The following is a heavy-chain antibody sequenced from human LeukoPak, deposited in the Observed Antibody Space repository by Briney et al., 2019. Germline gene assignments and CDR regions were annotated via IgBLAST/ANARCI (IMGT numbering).Heavy chain of an antibody. D-gene: IGHD3-3*01. CDR2: IYYCGST. Sequence: PSETLSLTCTVSGGSISSYYWSWIRQPPRKGLTWVGYIYYCGSTNYNTSLKRRATISLDTSKNQYSLKLSAVTAADTAVYYCARGLRGITISQIDYWGQGTLVTVSS. CDR1: GGSISSYY. V-gene: IGHV4-59*08. CDR3: ARGLRGITISQIDY. J-gene: IGHJ4*02.